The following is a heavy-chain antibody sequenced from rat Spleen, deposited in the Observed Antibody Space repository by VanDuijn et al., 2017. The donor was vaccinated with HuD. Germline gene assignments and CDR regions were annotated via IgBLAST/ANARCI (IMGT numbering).Heavy chain of an antibody. CDR1: GFTFSDHN. Sequence: EVQLVESDGGLVQPGRSLKLSCAASGFTFSDHNMAWVRQAPKKGLEWVATINYDGTNTYYRDSVKGRFTISRDNTKRALYLQMNSLRSEDTATYYCARHTRVLWFAYWGQGTLVTVSS. D-gene: IGHD1-11*01. CDR2: INYDGTNT. J-gene: IGHJ3*01. V-gene: IGHV5-7*01. CDR3: ARHTRVLWFAY.